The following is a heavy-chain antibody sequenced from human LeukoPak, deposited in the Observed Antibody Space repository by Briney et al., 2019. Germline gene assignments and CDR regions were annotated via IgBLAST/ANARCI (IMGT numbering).Heavy chain of an antibody. CDR1: GFTFSSYA. V-gene: IGHV3-23*01. CDR3: ARARNPYYYYYYMDV. D-gene: IGHD1-14*01. Sequence: PGGSLRLSCAASGFTFSSYAMSWVRQAPGKGLEWVSAISGSGGSTYYADSVKGRFTISRDNSKNTLYLQMNSLRAEDTAVYYCARARNPYYYYYYMDVWGKGTTVTVSS. CDR2: ISGSGGST. J-gene: IGHJ6*03.